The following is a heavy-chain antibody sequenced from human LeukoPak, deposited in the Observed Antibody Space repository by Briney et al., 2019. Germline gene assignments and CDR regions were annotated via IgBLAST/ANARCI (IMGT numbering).Heavy chain of an antibody. CDR3: ATHNRETYSRVPY. J-gene: IGHJ4*02. CDR1: GFTFSTYW. CDR2: INGDGSST. D-gene: IGHD1-26*01. V-gene: IGHV3-74*01. Sequence: PGGSLRLSCAVSGFTFSTYWMYWVRQAPGKGLVWVSRINGDGSSTSYADSVKGRFTISSDNAKNTLYLQMNSLRAEDTAVYYCATHNRETYSRVPYWGQGTLVTVSS.